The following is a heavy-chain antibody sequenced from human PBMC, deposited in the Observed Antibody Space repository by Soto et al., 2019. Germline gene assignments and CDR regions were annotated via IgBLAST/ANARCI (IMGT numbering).Heavy chain of an antibody. CDR3: TRDQRYSSAV. V-gene: IGHV3-74*01. D-gene: IGHD5-18*01. Sequence: EVQLVEAGGGLVQPGGSLRLSCAASGFDFTNSWMHWVRQAPGKGLVWVSHVNSDGSITTYADSVKGRFTISRDNAKNTVYLQMNSLRVEDTAVYSCTRDQRYSSAVGGQGNLVTVSS. J-gene: IGHJ4*02. CDR1: GFDFTNSW. CDR2: VNSDGSIT.